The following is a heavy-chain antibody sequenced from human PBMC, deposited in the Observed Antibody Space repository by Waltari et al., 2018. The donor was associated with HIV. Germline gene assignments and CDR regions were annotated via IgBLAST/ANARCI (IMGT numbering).Heavy chain of an antibody. Sequence: EVQLVETGGGLLQPGGSLRLSCAASGFTVSRHYMSWVRQAPGKGLEWVSVIYSGGSTYYADSVKGRFTISRDNSKNTLYLQKNSLRAEDTAVYYCARDLTIFGFDPWGQGTLVTVSS. CDR1: GFTVSRHY. CDR3: ARDLTIFGFDP. CDR2: IYSGGST. V-gene: IGHV3-53*02. J-gene: IGHJ5*02. D-gene: IGHD3-3*01.